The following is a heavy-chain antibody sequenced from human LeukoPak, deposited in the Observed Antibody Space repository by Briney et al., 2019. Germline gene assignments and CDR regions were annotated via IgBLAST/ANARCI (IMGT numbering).Heavy chain of an antibody. Sequence: GGSLRLSCAASGLTFSSYAMSWVRQAPGKGLEWVSAISGSGGSTYYADSVKGRFTISRDNSKNTLYLQMNSLRAEDTAVYYCAKDPRYYDYVWGSYRTDPVDYWGQGTLVTVSS. CDR3: AKDPRYYDYVWGSYRTDPVDY. D-gene: IGHD3-16*02. V-gene: IGHV3-23*01. CDR2: ISGSGGST. J-gene: IGHJ4*02. CDR1: GLTFSSYA.